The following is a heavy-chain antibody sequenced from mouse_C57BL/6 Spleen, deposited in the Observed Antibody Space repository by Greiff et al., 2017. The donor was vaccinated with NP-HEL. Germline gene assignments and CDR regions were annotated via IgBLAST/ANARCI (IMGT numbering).Heavy chain of an antibody. D-gene: IGHD2-3*01. CDR2: ISSGSSTI. CDR1: GFTFSDYG. Sequence: EVQLVESGGGLVKPGGSLKLSCAASGFTFSDYGMHWVRQAPEKGLEWVAYISSGSSTIYYADTVKGRFTISSDNAKSTLFLQMTSLRSEDTAVYYCAYDYFDYWGQGTTLTVSS. V-gene: IGHV5-17*01. J-gene: IGHJ2*01. CDR3: AYDYFDY.